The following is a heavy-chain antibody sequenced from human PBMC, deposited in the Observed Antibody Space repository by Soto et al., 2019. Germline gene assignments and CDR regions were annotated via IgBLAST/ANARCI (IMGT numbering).Heavy chain of an antibody. Sequence: EVQLLESGGGLVQPGGSLRLSCAASGFTFSTYTMSWVRQAPGKGMGCVSAISGTGGSSSYTDSVKGRFTISRENSKNTLSLQMDSLRAEDTARYYCAKRAVAGRNWYFDLWGRGTLVTVSS. D-gene: IGHD6-19*01. CDR3: AKRAVAGRNWYFDL. V-gene: IGHV3-23*01. CDR1: GFTFSTYT. J-gene: IGHJ2*01. CDR2: ISGTGGSS.